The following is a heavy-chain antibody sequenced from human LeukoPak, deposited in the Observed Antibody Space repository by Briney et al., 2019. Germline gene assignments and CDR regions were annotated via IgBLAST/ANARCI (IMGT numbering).Heavy chain of an antibody. J-gene: IGHJ4*02. CDR1: GSVFSNYG. CDR3: AKDSNSGYVSVGPDY. V-gene: IGHV3-30*02. CDR2: VRYDESNE. D-gene: IGHD5-12*01. Sequence: PGGSLRLSCQTSGSVFSNYGMHWVRQAPGKGLEWVAFVRYDESNEYYADSVKGRFTISRDNSRNTLYLQMNSLRAEDTGVYSCAKDSNSGYVSVGPDYWGLGTLVTVSS.